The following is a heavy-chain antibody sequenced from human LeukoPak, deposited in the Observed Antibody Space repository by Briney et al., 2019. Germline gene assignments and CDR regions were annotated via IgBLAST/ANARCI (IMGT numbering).Heavy chain of an antibody. Sequence: GGSLRLSCAASGFTFSSYWMNWVRQAPGKGLVWVSRIASDGSSTTYADSVKGRFSISRDNAKNTLYLQMNSLRAEDTAVYYCARDSNYDTSGHYYWGQGTLVTVSS. D-gene: IGHD3-22*01. J-gene: IGHJ4*02. CDR3: ARDSNYDTSGHYY. CDR1: GFTFSSYW. V-gene: IGHV3-74*01. CDR2: IASDGSST.